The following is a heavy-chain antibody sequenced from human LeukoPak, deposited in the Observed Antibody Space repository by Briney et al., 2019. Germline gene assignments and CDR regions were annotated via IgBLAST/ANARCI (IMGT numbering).Heavy chain of an antibody. CDR3: ARGVRSGWKDY. J-gene: IGHJ4*02. CDR1: GGSFSGYY. D-gene: IGHD6-19*01. CDR2: INHSGST. Sequence: SETLSLTCAVYGGSFSGYYWSWIRQPPGKGLEWIGEINHSGSTNYNPSLKSRVTISVDTSKNQFSLKLSSVTAADTAVYCSARGVRSGWKDYWGQGTLVTVSS. V-gene: IGHV4-34*01.